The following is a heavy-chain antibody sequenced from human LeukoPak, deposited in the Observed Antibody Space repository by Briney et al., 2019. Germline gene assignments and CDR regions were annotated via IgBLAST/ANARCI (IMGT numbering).Heavy chain of an antibody. Sequence: GGSLRLPCAASGFTFRTSAMSWVRQAPAKGLQWVSSINGGDYSTYYADSVKGRFTISRDSSKNILYLQMNSLRTDDTAMYYCATANPTPRGINFDSWGQGTLVTVSS. CDR3: ATANPTPRGINFDS. CDR1: GFTFRTSA. CDR2: INGGDYST. D-gene: IGHD3-10*01. V-gene: IGHV3-23*01. J-gene: IGHJ4*02.